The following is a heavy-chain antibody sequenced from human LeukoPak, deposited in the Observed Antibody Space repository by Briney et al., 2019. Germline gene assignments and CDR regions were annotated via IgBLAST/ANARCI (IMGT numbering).Heavy chain of an antibody. CDR1: GFTFRSYW. Sequence: GGSLRLSCAASGFTFRSYWMTWVRQAPGKGLEWVSAISGSGGSTYYADSVKGRFTISRDNSKNTLYLQMNSLRAEDTAVYYCAKSKDNELELLLAYWGQGTLVTVSS. J-gene: IGHJ4*02. CDR2: ISGSGGST. CDR3: AKSKDNELELLLAY. V-gene: IGHV3-23*01. D-gene: IGHD1-7*01.